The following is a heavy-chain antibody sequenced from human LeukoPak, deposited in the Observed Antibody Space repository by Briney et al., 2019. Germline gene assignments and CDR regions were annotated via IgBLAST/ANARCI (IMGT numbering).Heavy chain of an antibody. CDR1: GDSINTGGYY. Sequence: SETLSLTCTVSGDSINTGGYYWNWIRHPPGKALEWIGYIYYTGSTYYNPSLKSRPAISLDTSKNRFSLRLSSVTAADTAVYYCARDPTPGMYYFDYWGQGNLVTVSS. V-gene: IGHV4-31*03. CDR2: IYYTGST. D-gene: IGHD4-11*01. J-gene: IGHJ4*02. CDR3: ARDPTPGMYYFDY.